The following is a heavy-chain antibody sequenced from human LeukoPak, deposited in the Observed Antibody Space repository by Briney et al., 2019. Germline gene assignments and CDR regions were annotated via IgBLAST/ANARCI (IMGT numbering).Heavy chain of an antibody. Sequence: PGGSLRLSCAASGFMFSAYSMNWVRQAPGKGLEWVSSVSTSSTHTHYADSVKGRFTISRDNAKNSLYLQMSSLRAEDTAVYYCARDPSGYNTALDIWGQGTMVTVSS. CDR3: ARDPSGYNTALDI. J-gene: IGHJ3*02. CDR2: VSTSSTHT. CDR1: GFMFSAYS. D-gene: IGHD5-24*01. V-gene: IGHV3-21*01.